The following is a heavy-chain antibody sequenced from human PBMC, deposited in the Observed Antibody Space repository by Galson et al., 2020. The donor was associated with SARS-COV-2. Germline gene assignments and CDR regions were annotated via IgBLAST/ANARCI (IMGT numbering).Heavy chain of an antibody. CDR1: GYNFPMYW. D-gene: IGHD1-26*01. CDR2: IYPIDSNT. V-gene: IGHV5-51*01. CDR3: ARGGSYSDPFFDF. J-gene: IGHJ4*02. Sequence: GESLKISCKASGYNFPMYWIAWVRQMPGKGLEWMGIIYPIDSNTRYSQSFQGQVTIAADTSISTAYLQWSSLQASDTAVYYCARGGSYSDPFFDFWGQGTLVTVSS.